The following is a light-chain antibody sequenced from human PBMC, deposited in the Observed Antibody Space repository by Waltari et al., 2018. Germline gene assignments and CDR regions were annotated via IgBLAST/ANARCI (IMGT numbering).Light chain of an antibody. J-gene: IGKJ1*01. Sequence: TQSPGTLSLSPGERATLSCRASQSVSSSYLAWYQQKPGQAPRLLIYGASSRATGIPDRFSGSGSGTDFTLTISSLQPDDFATYYCQQYKSYKTFGQGTRVEIK. V-gene: IGKV3-20*01. CDR3: QQYKSYKT. CDR1: QSVSSSY. CDR2: GAS.